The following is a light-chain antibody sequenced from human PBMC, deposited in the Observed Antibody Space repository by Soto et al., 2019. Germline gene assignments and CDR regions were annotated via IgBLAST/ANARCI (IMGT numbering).Light chain of an antibody. V-gene: IGKV1-39*01. J-gene: IGKJ1*01. CDR3: QQRGSTPVT. CDR1: QSFSTY. CDR2: AAS. Sequence: DIQLTQSPSSLSASIGDRVTITCRASQSFSTYLNWYQQKPGKAPKLLIYAASVLQSGVPSRFRGSGSGTDFTLTISNLQPEDFATYYCQQRGSTPVTFGQGTKVDIK.